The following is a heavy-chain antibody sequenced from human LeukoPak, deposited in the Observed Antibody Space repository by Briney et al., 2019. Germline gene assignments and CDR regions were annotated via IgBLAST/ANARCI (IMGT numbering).Heavy chain of an antibody. D-gene: IGHD3-10*01. CDR2: INHSGST. CDR1: GGSFSGYY. J-gene: IGHJ6*03. Sequence: TSETLSLTCAVYGGSFSGYYWSWIRQPPGKGLEWIGEINHSGSTNYNPSLKSRVTISVDTSKNQFSLKLSSVTAADTAVYYCARHYGSGSYYHYYYYYMDVWGKGTTVTISS. V-gene: IGHV4-34*01. CDR3: ARHYGSGSYYHYYYYYMDV.